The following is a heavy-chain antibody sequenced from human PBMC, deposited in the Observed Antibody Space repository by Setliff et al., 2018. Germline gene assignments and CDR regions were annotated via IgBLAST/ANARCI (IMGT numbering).Heavy chain of an antibody. CDR3: ASDCDSSGYLVY. CDR2: IIPIFGTA. V-gene: IGHV1-69*05. CDR1: GGTFSSYA. Sequence: ASVKVSCKASGGTFSSYAISWVRQAPGQGLEWMGGIIPIFGTANYAQEFQGRVTITTDESTSTAYMELSSLRSEDTAVYYCASDCDSSGYLVYWGQGTLVTVSS. D-gene: IGHD3-22*01. J-gene: IGHJ4*02.